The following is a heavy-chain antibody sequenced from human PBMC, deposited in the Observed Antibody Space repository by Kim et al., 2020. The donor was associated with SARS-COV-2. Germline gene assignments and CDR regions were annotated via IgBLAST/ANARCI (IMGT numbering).Heavy chain of an antibody. V-gene: IGHV5-51*01. D-gene: IGHD3-10*01. CDR1: GYSFTSYW. J-gene: IGHJ6*02. CDR3: ARTLKNTMVRGTAGGRPYYYYGMDV. Sequence: GESLKISCKGSGYSFTSYWIGWVRQMPGKGLEWMGIIYPGDSDTRYSPSFQGQVTISADKSISTAYLQWSSLKASDTAMYYCARTLKNTMVRGTAGGRPYYYYGMDVWGQGTTVTVSS. CDR2: IYPGDSDT.